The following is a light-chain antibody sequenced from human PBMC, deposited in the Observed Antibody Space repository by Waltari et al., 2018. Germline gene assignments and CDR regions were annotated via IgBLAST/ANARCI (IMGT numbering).Light chain of an antibody. CDR2: GHD. CDR3: LSLDSSSTRV. V-gene: IGLV3-19*01. Sequence: SSELTQDPAVSVALGQTVRITCQGDSLRRYYASWYQQRPGQAPFLVLYGHDNRPSGLPDRFSDSTPGNTASLTITRAQAEDAGVYYCLSLDSSSTRVFGGGTTLTV. CDR1: SLRRYY. J-gene: IGLJ3*02.